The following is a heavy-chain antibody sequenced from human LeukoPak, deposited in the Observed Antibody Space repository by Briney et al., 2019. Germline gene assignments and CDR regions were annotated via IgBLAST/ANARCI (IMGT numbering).Heavy chain of an antibody. CDR2: ISTDGGTT. J-gene: IGHJ4*02. D-gene: IGHD3-22*01. Sequence: GGSLRLSCAASGLSFSSYGMSWVRQAPGKGLEWVSIISTDGGTTHYAESVKGRFTTSRDNPKNTLHLQMNSLRVEDTAVYFCTKGQSGGGYYSPFDSWGQGSLVTVSS. V-gene: IGHV3-23*01. CDR1: GLSFSSYG. CDR3: TKGQSGGGYYSPFDS.